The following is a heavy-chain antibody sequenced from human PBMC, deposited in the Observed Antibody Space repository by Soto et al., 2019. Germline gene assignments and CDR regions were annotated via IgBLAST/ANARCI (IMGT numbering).Heavy chain of an antibody. V-gene: IGHV3-74*01. J-gene: IGHJ6*01. CDR2: LNSDGSRT. CDR3: ARYPSSICTGATCYSEALED. D-gene: IGHD2-15*01. CDR1: GLTFSTNW. Sequence: LRLSCASPGLTFSTNWMHWFREASWKGLVWASRLNSDGSRTNYADSVKGRFTISRENAKTTLFLQMTSLRAEDTAVYYCARYPSSICTGATCYSEALEDWGQGTMVNVST.